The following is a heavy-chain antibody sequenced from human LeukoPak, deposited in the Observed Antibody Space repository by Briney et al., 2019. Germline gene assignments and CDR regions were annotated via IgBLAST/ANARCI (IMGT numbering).Heavy chain of an antibody. V-gene: IGHV3-74*01. CDR2: INSDGSNT. J-gene: IGHJ4*02. Sequence: GGSLRVSCAASGFTFSSYWMHWVRQVPGKELVWVSRINSDGSNTTYADSVKGRFTISRDNAKDTLYLQMNGLRAEDTAVYYCARDMFDWLFEDLEIGVYFDYWGQGTLVTVSS. CDR3: ARDMFDWLFEDLEIGVYFDY. CDR1: GFTFSSYW. D-gene: IGHD3-9*01.